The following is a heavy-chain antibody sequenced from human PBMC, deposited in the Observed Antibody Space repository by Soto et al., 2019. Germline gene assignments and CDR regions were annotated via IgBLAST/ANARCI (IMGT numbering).Heavy chain of an antibody. Sequence: GGSLRLSCAASGFTFSNAWMSWVRQAPGKGLEWVGRIKSKTDGGTTDYAAPVKGRFTISRDDSKNTLYLQMNSLKTEDTAVYYCTTDHARDIVVVVAANYGMDVWGQGTTVTVSS. CDR1: GFTFSNAW. CDR2: IKSKTDGGTT. J-gene: IGHJ6*02. D-gene: IGHD2-15*01. CDR3: TTDHARDIVVVVAANYGMDV. V-gene: IGHV3-15*01.